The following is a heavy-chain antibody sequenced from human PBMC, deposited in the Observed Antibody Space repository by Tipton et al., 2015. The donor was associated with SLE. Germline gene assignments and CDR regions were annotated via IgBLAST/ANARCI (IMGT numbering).Heavy chain of an antibody. V-gene: IGHV4-34*01. CDR1: GGSFSGYY. CDR2: INHSGRT. Sequence: TLSLTCAVYGGSFSGYYWSWIRQPPGKGLEWIGEINHSGRTNYNPSLKSRVTISVDTSKNQFSLKLSSVTAADTAVYYCARAQRGPIRAFDIWGQGTMVTVSS. D-gene: IGHD3/OR15-3a*01. J-gene: IGHJ3*02. CDR3: ARAQRGPIRAFDI.